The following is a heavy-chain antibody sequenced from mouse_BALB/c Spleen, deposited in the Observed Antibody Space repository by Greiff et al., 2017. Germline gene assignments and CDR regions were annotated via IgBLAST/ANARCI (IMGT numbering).Heavy chain of an antibody. CDR1: GYTFTSYW. Sequence: LQQPGSELVRPGASVKLSCKASGYTFTSYWMHWVKQRHGQGLEWIGNIYPGSGSTNYDEKFKSKCTLTVDTSSSTAYMHLSSLTSEDSAVYYCTSEEYGPFDYWGQGTPLTVSS. D-gene: IGHD2-10*02. J-gene: IGHJ2*01. CDR3: TSEEYGPFDY. CDR2: IYPGSGST. V-gene: IGHV1S22*01.